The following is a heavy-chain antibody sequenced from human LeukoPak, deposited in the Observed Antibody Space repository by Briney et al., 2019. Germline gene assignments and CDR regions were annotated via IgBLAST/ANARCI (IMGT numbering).Heavy chain of an antibody. CDR3: AKDVGWIQSWSFDY. D-gene: IGHD5-18*01. J-gene: IGHJ4*02. CDR1: GFTFSSYA. Sequence: GGSLRLSCAASGFTFSSYAMSWVRRARGEGLEGVSGTGGSGDTTYYADSEKGRFTIYRDNSKNTLYLQMNSLRAEDTALYYCAKDVGWIQSWSFDYWGQGTLVSVSS. V-gene: IGHV3-23*01. CDR2: TGGSGDTT.